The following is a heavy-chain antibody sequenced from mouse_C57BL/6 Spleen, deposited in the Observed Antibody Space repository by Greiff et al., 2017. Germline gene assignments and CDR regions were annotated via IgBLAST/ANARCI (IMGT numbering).Heavy chain of an antibody. CDR2: IDPSDSYT. Sequence: QVQLQQPGAELVMPGASVKLSCKASGYTFTSYWMHWVKQRPGQGLEWIGEIDPSDSYTNYNQKFKGKSTLTVDKSSSTAYMQLSSLTSEDSAVYYCARYDGSSHWYFDVWGTGTTVTVSS. V-gene: IGHV1-69*01. CDR1: GYTFTSYW. CDR3: ARYDGSSHWYFDV. D-gene: IGHD1-1*01. J-gene: IGHJ1*03.